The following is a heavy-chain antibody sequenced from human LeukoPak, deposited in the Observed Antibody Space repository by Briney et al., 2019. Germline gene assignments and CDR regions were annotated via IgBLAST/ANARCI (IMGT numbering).Heavy chain of an antibody. CDR3: ASATFYYDTSDSPGHFQH. CDR2: IYHSGST. V-gene: IGHV4-30-2*01. CDR1: GGSISSGGYS. D-gene: IGHD3-22*01. J-gene: IGHJ1*01. Sequence: PSQTLSLTCAVSGGSISSGGYSWSWIRQPPGKGLEWIGYIYHSGSTYYNPSLKSRVTISVDTSKKQFFLKLSSVTAADTAVYYCASATFYYDTSDSPGHFQHWGQGTLVTVSS.